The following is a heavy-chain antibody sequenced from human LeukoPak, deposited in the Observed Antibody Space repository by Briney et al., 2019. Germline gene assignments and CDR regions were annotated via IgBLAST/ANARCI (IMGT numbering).Heavy chain of an antibody. Sequence: SGTLSLTCAVSGGSISSRNWWSWVRPPPGKGLEWIGEIYHSGSTNYNPSLKTRVTISVDKSKNQFSLKLSSVTAADTAVYYCARASHDYGDYSHFDYWGQGTLVTVSS. V-gene: IGHV4-4*02. J-gene: IGHJ4*02. D-gene: IGHD4-17*01. CDR2: IYHSGST. CDR1: GGSISSRNW. CDR3: ARASHDYGDYSHFDY.